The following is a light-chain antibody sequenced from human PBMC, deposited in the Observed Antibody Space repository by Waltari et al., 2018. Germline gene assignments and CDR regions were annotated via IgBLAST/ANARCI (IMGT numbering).Light chain of an antibody. J-gene: IGKJ2*01. CDR2: AAS. V-gene: IGKV1-12*01. CDR1: QASSSW. CDR3: MQGTHWPPRA. Sequence: DIQMTQSPSSVSASVGDRVTITCRAIQASSSWLAWYQQKPGKAPKLLIYAASSLQSGVPSRFSGSGFGTDFTLKISRVEAEDVGVYYCMQGTHWPPRAFGQGTKLEIK.